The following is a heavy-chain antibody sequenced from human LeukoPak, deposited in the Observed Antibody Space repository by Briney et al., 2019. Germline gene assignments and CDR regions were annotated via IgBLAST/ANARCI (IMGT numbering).Heavy chain of an antibody. CDR3: ARKGILDY. Sequence: GGSLRLSCAASGFTFSSYAMSWVRQAPGKGLEWVSAISGSGGSTYYADSMKGRFTISRDNAKNSLYLQMNSLRAEDTAVYYCARKGILDYWGQGTLVTVSS. J-gene: IGHJ4*02. CDR2: ISGSGGST. CDR1: GFTFSSYA. V-gene: IGHV3-23*01.